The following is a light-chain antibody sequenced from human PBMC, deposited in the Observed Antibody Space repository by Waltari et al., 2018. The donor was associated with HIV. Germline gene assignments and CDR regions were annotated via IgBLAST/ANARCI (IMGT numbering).Light chain of an antibody. V-gene: IGLV1-44*01. CDR1: SSNIGSNT. Sequence: QSVLTQPPSASGTPGQRVTISCSGSSSNIGSNTVNWYQQLPGTAPKLLIYSNNPRPSGVPDRFSGSKSCTSASLAISGLQSEDEADYYCAAWDGSLNGRVVFGGGTKLTVL. CDR3: AAWDGSLNGRVV. CDR2: SNN. J-gene: IGLJ2*01.